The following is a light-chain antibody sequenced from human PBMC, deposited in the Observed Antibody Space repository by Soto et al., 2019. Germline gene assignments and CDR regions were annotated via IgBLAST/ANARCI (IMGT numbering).Light chain of an antibody. Sequence: DIQMTQSPSYVSATVGDRGTXXXRASQGMKHWLAWDQQKPGTAPHLXRDTGSRLQRLGPSTFSGRGSGTYFTLTSNSLHPAAFATYYCPHAASVPITFGPGTRLEI. CDR2: TGS. CDR1: QGMKHW. V-gene: IGKV1-12*01. J-gene: IGKJ5*01. CDR3: PHAASVPIT.